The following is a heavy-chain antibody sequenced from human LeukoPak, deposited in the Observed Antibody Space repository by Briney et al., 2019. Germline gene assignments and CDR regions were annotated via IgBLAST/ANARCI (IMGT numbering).Heavy chain of an antibody. J-gene: IGHJ5*02. CDR3: ARGVIPAARSNWFDP. Sequence: GESLKISCKGSGYSFTNYWIGWVRQMPGKGLEWLGIIYPGDSDSRYSPSFQGQVSISADGSISTAYLQWSSLRASDTAMYYCARGVIPAARSNWFDPWGQGTLVTVSS. D-gene: IGHD2-2*01. V-gene: IGHV5-51*01. CDR1: GYSFTNYW. CDR2: IYPGDSDS.